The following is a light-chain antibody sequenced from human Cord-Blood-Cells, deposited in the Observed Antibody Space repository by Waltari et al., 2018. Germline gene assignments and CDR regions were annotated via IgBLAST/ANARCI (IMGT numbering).Light chain of an antibody. CDR2: RNN. CDR1: SSNIGSNT. V-gene: IGLV1-44*01. Sequence: QSVLTQPPSASGTPGQRVTISCSGSSSNIGSNTVNWYQQLPGTAPKLLIYRNNQRPTGDPARFSGSKSGPSASLAISGLQAEDEADYYCAAWDDSLNSWVFGGGTKLTVL. J-gene: IGLJ3*02. CDR3: AAWDDSLNSWV.